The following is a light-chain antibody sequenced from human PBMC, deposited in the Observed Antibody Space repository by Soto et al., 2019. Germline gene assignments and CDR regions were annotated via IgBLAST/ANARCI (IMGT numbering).Light chain of an antibody. J-gene: IGLJ1*01. V-gene: IGLV2-8*01. CDR1: SSDVGRYSY. Sequence: QSVLTQPRSVSGSPGQSVSISCTGTSSDVGRYSYVSWYQQHPGKAPKLMIYEINKRPSGVPDRFSGSKSGNTASLTVSGLQAEDEADYYCSSFAGSNNFPYVFGTGTKLTVL. CDR2: EIN. CDR3: SSFAGSNNFPYV.